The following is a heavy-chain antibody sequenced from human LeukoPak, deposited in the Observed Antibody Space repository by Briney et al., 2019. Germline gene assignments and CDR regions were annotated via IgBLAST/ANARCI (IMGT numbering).Heavy chain of an antibody. CDR3: AKDSEYYYDSSGYYYSYFDY. CDR1: GFTFSSYA. D-gene: IGHD3-22*01. V-gene: IGHV3-23*01. CDR2: ISGSGGST. J-gene: IGHJ4*02. Sequence: PGGSLGLSCAASGFTFSSYAMSWVRQAPGKGLEWVSAISGSGGSTYYADSVKGRFTISRDNSKNTLYLQMNSLRAEDTAVYYCAKDSEYYYDSSGYYYSYFDYWGQGTLVTVSS.